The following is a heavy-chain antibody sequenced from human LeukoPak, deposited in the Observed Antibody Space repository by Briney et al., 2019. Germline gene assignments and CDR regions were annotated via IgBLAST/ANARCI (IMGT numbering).Heavy chain of an antibody. CDR1: GFTFSTYW. CDR3: ARDKIIGDSHFDL. Sequence: GGSLRLSCAASGFTFSTYWMSWVRQAPGKGLEWVSNIKQDGSETFYGDPVRGRFTISRDNGKNSLYLQMSRLRAEDTAVYYCARDKIIGDSHFDLWGRGTLLIVSS. J-gene: IGHJ2*01. D-gene: IGHD3-16*01. V-gene: IGHV3-7*04. CDR2: IKQDGSET.